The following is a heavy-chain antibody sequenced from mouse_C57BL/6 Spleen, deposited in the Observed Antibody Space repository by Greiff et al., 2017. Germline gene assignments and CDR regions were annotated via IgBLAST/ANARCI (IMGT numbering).Heavy chain of an antibody. CDR2: ISSGGDYI. J-gene: IGHJ2*01. CDR3: TRADYYGSSYYFDY. V-gene: IGHV5-9-1*02. D-gene: IGHD1-1*01. CDR1: GFTFSSYA. Sequence: EVKLMESGEGLVKPGGSLKLSCAASGFTFSSYAMSWVRQTPEKRLEWVAYISSGGDYIYYADTVKGRFTISRDNARNTLYLQMSSLKSEDTAMYYCTRADYYGSSYYFDYWGQGTTLTVSS.